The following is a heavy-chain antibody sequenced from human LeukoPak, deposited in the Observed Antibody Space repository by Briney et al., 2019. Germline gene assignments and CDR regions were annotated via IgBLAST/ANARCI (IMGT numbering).Heavy chain of an antibody. CDR2: IYTSGST. V-gene: IGHV4-4*07. Sequence: SSETLSLTCTVSGYSISSGYYWSWIRQPAGKGLEWIGRIYTSGSTNYNPSLKSRVTMSVDTSKNQFSLKLSSVTAADTAVYYCARETPGSGSSPFDYWGQGTLVTVSS. CDR3: ARETPGSGSSPFDY. J-gene: IGHJ4*02. D-gene: IGHD3-10*01. CDR1: GYSISSGYY.